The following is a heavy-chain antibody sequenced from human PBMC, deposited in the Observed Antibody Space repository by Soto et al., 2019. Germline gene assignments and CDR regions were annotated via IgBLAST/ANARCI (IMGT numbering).Heavy chain of an antibody. CDR2: INAGNGNT. Sequence: ASVKVSCKASGYTFTSYAMHWVRQAPGQRLEWMGWINAGNGNTKYSQKFQGRVTITRDTSASTAYMELSSLRSEDTAVYYCARDLRIGQQLDHFDYWGQGTLVTVSS. V-gene: IGHV1-3*01. D-gene: IGHD6-13*01. CDR1: GYTFTSYA. J-gene: IGHJ4*02. CDR3: ARDLRIGQQLDHFDY.